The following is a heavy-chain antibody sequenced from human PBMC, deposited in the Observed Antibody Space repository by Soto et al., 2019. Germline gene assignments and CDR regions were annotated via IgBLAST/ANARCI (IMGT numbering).Heavy chain of an antibody. CDR2: ISSSSYI. CDR3: ARETFMITFGGVPDY. V-gene: IGHV3-21*01. D-gene: IGHD3-16*01. Sequence: PGGSLRLSCAASGFTFSSYSMNWVRQAPGKGLEWVSSISSSSYIYYADSVKGRFTISRDNAKNSLYLQMNSLRAEDTAVYYCARETFMITFGGVPDYWGQGTLVTVSS. J-gene: IGHJ4*02. CDR1: GFTFSSYS.